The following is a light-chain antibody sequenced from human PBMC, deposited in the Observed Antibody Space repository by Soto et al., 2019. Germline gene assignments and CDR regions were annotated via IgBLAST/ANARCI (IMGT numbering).Light chain of an antibody. J-gene: IGLJ1*01. CDR1: SSDVGGYDY. V-gene: IGLV2-14*01. CDR3: SSFTTSSYTRSNAYV. CDR2: DVN. Sequence: QSVLTQPASVSGSPGQSITISCTGTSSDVGGYDYVSWYQQHPGKAPQVMIYDVNIRPSGVSNRFSGSKSGNTASLIISGLQAEDEADYYCSSFTTSSYTRSNAYVFGTGTKLTVL.